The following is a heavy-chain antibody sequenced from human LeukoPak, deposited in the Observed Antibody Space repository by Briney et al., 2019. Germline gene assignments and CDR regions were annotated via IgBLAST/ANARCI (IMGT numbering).Heavy chain of an antibody. CDR3: ARLGVASRPYSLDY. CDR2: IIPIFGTA. CDR1: GGTFSSYA. V-gene: IGHV1-69*13. J-gene: IGHJ4*02. D-gene: IGHD5-12*01. Sequence: SVTVSCTASGGTFSSYAISWVRQAPGQGLEWMGGIIPIFGTANYAQKFQGRVTITADESTSTAYMELSSLRSEDTAVYYCARLGVASRPYSLDYWGQGTLVTVSS.